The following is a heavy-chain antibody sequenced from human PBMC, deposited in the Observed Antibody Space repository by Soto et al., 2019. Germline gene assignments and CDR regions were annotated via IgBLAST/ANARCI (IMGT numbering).Heavy chain of an antibody. CDR2: IYHSGST. D-gene: IGHD3-3*01. Sequence: QVQLQESGPGLVKPSGTLSLTCAVSGGSISSSNWWSWVRQPPGKGLEWIGEIYHSGSTNYNPSLKGRVTISVDKSKNQFSLKLRSVTAADTAVYYCARGRTHYDFWSGYYRDSYYYGMDVWGRGTAVTVSS. CDR1: GGSISSSNW. V-gene: IGHV4-4*02. J-gene: IGHJ6*02. CDR3: ARGRTHYDFWSGYYRDSYYYGMDV.